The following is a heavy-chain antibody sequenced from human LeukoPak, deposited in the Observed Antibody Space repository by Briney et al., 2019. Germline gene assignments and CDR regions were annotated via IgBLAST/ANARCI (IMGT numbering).Heavy chain of an antibody. Sequence: GGSLRLSCAASGFTFSTYNMNWVRQAPGKGLEWFSYISCSSSNIYYADPVKGRFTISRDYAKNSLYLQMNSLRAEDTAVYYCARMAAAGYFDYWGQGTLVTVSS. J-gene: IGHJ4*02. V-gene: IGHV3-48*01. CDR2: ISCSSSNI. D-gene: IGHD6-13*01. CDR3: ARMAAAGYFDY. CDR1: GFTFSTYN.